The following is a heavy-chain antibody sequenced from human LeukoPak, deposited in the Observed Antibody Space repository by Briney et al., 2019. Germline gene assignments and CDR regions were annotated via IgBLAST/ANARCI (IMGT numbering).Heavy chain of an antibody. CDR2: ITASGTAM. CDR3: ASSGSYRFDY. V-gene: IGHV3-48*02. J-gene: IGHJ4*02. Sequence: AGGSLRLSCAASGFTLSSYSMNWVRQAPGKGLEWVSHITASGTAMFYADSVKGRSTISRDNAKNSLYLQMNSLRDEDTAVYYCASSGSYRFDYWGQGTLVTVSS. D-gene: IGHD1-26*01. CDR1: GFTLSSYS.